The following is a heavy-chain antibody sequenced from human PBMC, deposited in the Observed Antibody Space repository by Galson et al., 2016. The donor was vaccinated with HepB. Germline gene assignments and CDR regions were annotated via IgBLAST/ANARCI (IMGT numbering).Heavy chain of an antibody. V-gene: IGHV3-23*01. Sequence: SLRLSCAASGFTFSTYAMSWVRQAPGKGLEWVSVISGSAGSTYYADSVKGRFTISRDNSKNMLYMQVNSLRAEDTAVYYCAKGGLRWYHNFNCWGQGTLVPVSS. J-gene: IGHJ4*02. CDR3: AKGGLRWYHNFNC. CDR2: ISGSAGST. D-gene: IGHD4-23*01. CDR1: GFTFSTYA.